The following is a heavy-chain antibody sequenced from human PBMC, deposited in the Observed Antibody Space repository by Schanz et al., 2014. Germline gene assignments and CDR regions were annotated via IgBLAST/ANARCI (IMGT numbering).Heavy chain of an antibody. Sequence: ELQLVESGGELIQPGGSLRLSCEASGFTFSRYWMHWVRQAPGKGLEWVSRLNFDETYTSYADSVKGRFTISRDNAKNTVYLQMTSLRVEDTAVYYCARGGADSAMAHEYWGRGTLVTVSS. CDR1: GFTFSRYW. V-gene: IGHV3-74*01. CDR3: ARGGADSAMAHEY. CDR2: LNFDETYT. D-gene: IGHD5-18*01. J-gene: IGHJ4*02.